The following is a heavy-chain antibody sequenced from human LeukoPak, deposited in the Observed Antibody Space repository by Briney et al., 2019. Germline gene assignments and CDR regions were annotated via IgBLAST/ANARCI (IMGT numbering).Heavy chain of an antibody. J-gene: IGHJ4*02. CDR1: GFTFSNYD. Sequence: GGTLRLSCAASGFTFSNYDMTWVRQAPGKGLEWVSAISGNGGSTYYADSVKGRFTISRDNSKNTLYLQMNSLRAEDTAVYYCAKNGVGYGDYVSRFYYFDYWGQGTLVTVSS. D-gene: IGHD4-17*01. CDR3: AKNGVGYGDYVSRFYYFDY. V-gene: IGHV3-23*01. CDR2: ISGNGGST.